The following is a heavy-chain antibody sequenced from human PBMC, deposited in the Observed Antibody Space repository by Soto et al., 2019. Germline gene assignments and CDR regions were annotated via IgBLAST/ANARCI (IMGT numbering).Heavy chain of an antibody. D-gene: IGHD4-17*01. CDR2: MNPNSGNT. CDR3: ARGVKYGAYSRWFDP. CDR1: GNTFTSYD. V-gene: IGHV1-8*01. Sequence: ASVKVSCEASGNTFTSYDINWVRQATGQGLEYLGWMNPNSGNTAYVQKFQGRVTMTWDTSITTAYMELSSLRSEDTAVYFCARGVKYGAYSRWFDPWGQGTLVTVSS. J-gene: IGHJ5*02.